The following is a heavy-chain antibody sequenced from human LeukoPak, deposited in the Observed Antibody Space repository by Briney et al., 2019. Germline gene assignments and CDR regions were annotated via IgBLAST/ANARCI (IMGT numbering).Heavy chain of an antibody. D-gene: IGHD3-9*01. CDR3: ASEDDSILTRYQGV. V-gene: IGHV3-64*01. Sequence: GGSLRLSCAASGFTFSSYAMHWVRQAPGKGLEYVSAISSNGGSTYYANSVKGRFTISRDNSKNTLYLQMGSLRAEDMAVYYCASEDDSILTRYQGVGGLGTLVTVS. CDR1: GFTFSSYA. J-gene: IGHJ4*02. CDR2: ISSNGGST.